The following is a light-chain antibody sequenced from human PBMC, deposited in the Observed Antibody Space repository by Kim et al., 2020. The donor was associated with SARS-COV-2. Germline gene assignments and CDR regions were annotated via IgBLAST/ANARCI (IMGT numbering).Light chain of an antibody. Sequence: PGERATLACRARQSVSSNFTWYQQKPGQAPRLLIYGACTRATGISARFSGSGSGTEFTLTISSLQSEDFAVYYCQQYNNWPQPMYTFGQGTKLEI. V-gene: IGKV3-15*01. CDR3: QQYNNWPQPMYT. CDR1: QSVSSN. CDR2: GAC. J-gene: IGKJ2*01.